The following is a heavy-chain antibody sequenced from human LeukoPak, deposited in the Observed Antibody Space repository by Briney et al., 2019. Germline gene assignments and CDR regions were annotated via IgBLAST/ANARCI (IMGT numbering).Heavy chain of an antibody. V-gene: IGHV1-18*01. J-gene: IGHJ4*02. D-gene: IGHD2-21*02. CDR1: GYTFTSYG. CDR3: ARAVLAYCGGDCGRHFDY. Sequence: ASVKVSCKASGYTFTSYGISWVRQAPGQGLEWMGWISAYNGNTNYAQKLQGRVTMTTDTSTSTAYMELRSLRSDDAAVYYCARAVLAYCGGDCGRHFDYWGQGTLVTVSS. CDR2: ISAYNGNT.